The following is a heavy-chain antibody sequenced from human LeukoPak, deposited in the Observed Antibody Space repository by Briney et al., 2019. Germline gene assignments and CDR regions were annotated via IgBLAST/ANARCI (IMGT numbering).Heavy chain of an antibody. J-gene: IGHJ6*03. Sequence: SETLSLTCAVYGGSFSGYYWSWIRQPPGKGLEWIGAINHSGSTNYNPSLKSRVTISVDTSKNQFSLKLSSVTAADTAVYYCARGYYSNYYYYYMDVWGKGTTVTVSS. CDR3: ARGYYSNYYYYYMDV. CDR1: GGSFSGYY. CDR2: INHSGST. V-gene: IGHV4-34*01. D-gene: IGHD4-11*01.